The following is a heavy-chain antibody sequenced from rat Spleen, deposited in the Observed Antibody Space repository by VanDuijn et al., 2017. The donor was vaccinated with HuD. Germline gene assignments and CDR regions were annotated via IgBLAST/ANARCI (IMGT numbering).Heavy chain of an antibody. J-gene: IGHJ3*01. Sequence: VQLKESGPGLVQPSRTLSLTCTVSGFSLTSYGVSWVRQPPGKGLEWVARIRTKPNNYATYYADSVKGRFTISRDDSKSMVYLQMDNLKTEDTATYFCARPLALNWFAYWGQGTLVTVSS. CDR3: ARPLALNWFAY. D-gene: IGHD3-2*01. CDR1: GFSLTSYG. V-gene: IGHV10-5*01. CDR2: IRTKPNNYAT.